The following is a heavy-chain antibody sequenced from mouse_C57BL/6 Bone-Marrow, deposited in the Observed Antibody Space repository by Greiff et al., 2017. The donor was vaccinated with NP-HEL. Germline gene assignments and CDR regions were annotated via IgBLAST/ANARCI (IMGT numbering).Heavy chain of an antibody. Sequence: QVQLQQSDAELVKPGASVKISCKASGYTFTDHTIHWMKQRPEQGLEWIGYIYPRDGSTKYNEKFKGKATLTADKSSSTAYMQLNSLTSEDSACYVCASWLLLYAMDYWGQGTSVTVSS. J-gene: IGHJ4*01. CDR2: IYPRDGST. CDR1: GYTFTDHT. D-gene: IGHD2-3*01. CDR3: ASWLLLYAMDY. V-gene: IGHV1-78*01.